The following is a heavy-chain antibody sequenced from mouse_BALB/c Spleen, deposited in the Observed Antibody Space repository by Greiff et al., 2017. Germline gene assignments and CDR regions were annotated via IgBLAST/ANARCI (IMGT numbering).Heavy chain of an antibody. CDR2: INPSTGYT. J-gene: IGHJ3*01. CDR1: GYTFTSYW. V-gene: IGHV1-7*01. CDR3: ARRHDAWFAY. Sequence: VQLQQSGAELAKPGASVKMSCKASGYTFTSYWMHWVKQRPGQGLEWIGYINPSTGYTEYNQKFKDKATLTADKSSSTAYMQLSSLTSEDSAVYYCARRHDAWFAYWGQGTLVTVSA. D-gene: IGHD2-14*01.